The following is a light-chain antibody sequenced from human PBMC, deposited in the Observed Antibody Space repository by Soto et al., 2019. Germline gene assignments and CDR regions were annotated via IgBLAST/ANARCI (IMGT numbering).Light chain of an antibody. Sequence: QSVLTQPPSVSGAPGQRVTISCTGTSSDLGAGFDVHWYQQLPGTAPKLLIYGNRNRPSGVPDRFSGSKSGTSASLAITGLQAEDEADYYCQAYDSSRSGGVVFGAGTKVTVL. CDR3: QAYDSSRSGGVV. J-gene: IGLJ2*01. CDR2: GNR. V-gene: IGLV1-40*01. CDR1: SSDLGAGFD.